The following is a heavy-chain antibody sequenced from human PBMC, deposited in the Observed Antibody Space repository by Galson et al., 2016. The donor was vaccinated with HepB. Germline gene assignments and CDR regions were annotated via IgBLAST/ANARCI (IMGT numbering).Heavy chain of an antibody. CDR1: GGSISSYS. D-gene: IGHD3-10*01. CDR3: ARDRMVWFGAERGYFDY. Sequence: SETLSLTCTVSGGSISSYSWSWLRQPAGKGLEWIGRIYTSGSTNYNPSLKSRVTTSVDTSENQFSLKLSSVTAADTAVYYCARDRMVWFGAERGYFDYWGQGTLVTVSS. J-gene: IGHJ4*02. CDR2: IYTSGST. V-gene: IGHV4-4*07.